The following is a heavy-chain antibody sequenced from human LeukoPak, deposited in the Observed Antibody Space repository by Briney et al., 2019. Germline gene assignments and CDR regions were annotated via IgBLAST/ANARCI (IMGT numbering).Heavy chain of an antibody. J-gene: IGHJ5*02. CDR2: IRQDGSQK. Sequence: GGSLRLSCAASGFTFSSYWMSWVRQAPGKGLEWVATIRQDGSQKYYVDSVKGRFTISRDNAKNSLSLQMNSLRAEDTAVYYCARPLMYYYGSETYFWFDPWGQGTLVTVSS. CDR1: GFTFSSYW. V-gene: IGHV3-7*01. D-gene: IGHD3-10*01. CDR3: ARPLMYYYGSETYFWFDP.